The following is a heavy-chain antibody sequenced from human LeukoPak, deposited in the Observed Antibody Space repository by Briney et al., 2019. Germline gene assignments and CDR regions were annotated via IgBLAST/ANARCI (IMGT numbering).Heavy chain of an antibody. D-gene: IGHD6-13*01. V-gene: IGHV3-7*03. Sequence: GGSLRLSCAASGFTFSTYWMTWVRQAPGKGLEWVADINQDGSEKHYVDSVKGRFTISRGNALNSLYLQMNSLRAEDTAIYYCARSIPYGTTWYGRSDYWGQGTLVTVSS. J-gene: IGHJ4*02. CDR1: GFTFSTYW. CDR3: ARSIPYGTTWYGRSDY. CDR2: INQDGSEK.